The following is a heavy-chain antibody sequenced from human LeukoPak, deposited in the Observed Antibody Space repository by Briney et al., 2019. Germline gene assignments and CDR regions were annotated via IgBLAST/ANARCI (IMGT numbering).Heavy chain of an antibody. CDR1: GFTLSSYA. V-gene: IGHV3-23*01. D-gene: IGHD2-21*01. J-gene: IGHJ4*02. Sequence: GGSLRPSCAASGFTLSSYAMSWVRQASGKGLEWVSAISDTGNTYHADSVKGRFTISRDSSKNTLFLQMNRLRPEDAAVYYCAKAPVTTCRGAYCYPFDYWGQGTLVTVSS. CDR3: AKAPVTTCRGAYCYPFDY. CDR2: ISDTGNT.